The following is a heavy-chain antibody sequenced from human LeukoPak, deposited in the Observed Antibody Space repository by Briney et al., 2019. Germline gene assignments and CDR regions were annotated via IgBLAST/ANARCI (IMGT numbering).Heavy chain of an antibody. CDR3: ARGLTTVTTRGYFDY. Sequence: PSETLSLTCTVSGGSISSYYWSWIRQPPGKGLEWIGYIYYSGSTNYNPSLKSRVTISVDTSKNQFSLKLSSMTAADTAVYYCARGLTTVTTRGYFDYWGQGTLVTVSS. CDR2: IYYSGST. V-gene: IGHV4-59*01. CDR1: GGSISSYY. J-gene: IGHJ4*02. D-gene: IGHD4-17*01.